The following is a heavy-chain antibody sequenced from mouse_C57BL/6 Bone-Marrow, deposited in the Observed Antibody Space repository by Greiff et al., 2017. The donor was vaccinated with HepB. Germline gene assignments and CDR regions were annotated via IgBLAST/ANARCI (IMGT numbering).Heavy chain of an antibody. V-gene: IGHV1-75*01. CDR3: AREVGFITTADY. CDR1: GYTFTDYY. CDR2: IFPGSGST. J-gene: IGHJ2*01. Sequence: VQLVESGPELVKPGASVKISCKASGYTFTDYYINWVKQRPGQGLEWIGWIFPGSGSTYYNEKFKGKATLTVDKSSSTAYMLLSSLTSEDSAVYFCAREVGFITTADYWGQGTTLTVSS. D-gene: IGHD1-1*01.